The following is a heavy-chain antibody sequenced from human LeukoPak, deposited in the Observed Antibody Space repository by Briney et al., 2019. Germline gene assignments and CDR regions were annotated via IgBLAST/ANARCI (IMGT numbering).Heavy chain of an antibody. V-gene: IGHV4-39*01. Sequence: PSETLSLTCTVSGGSISSSSYYWGWIRQPPGKGLEWIGSIYYSGSTYYNPSLKSRVTISVDTSKNQFSLKLSSVTAADTAVYYCARRKPSYYFDYWGQGTLVTVSS. CDR3: ARRKPSYYFDY. J-gene: IGHJ4*02. CDR1: GGSISSSSYY. CDR2: IYYSGST.